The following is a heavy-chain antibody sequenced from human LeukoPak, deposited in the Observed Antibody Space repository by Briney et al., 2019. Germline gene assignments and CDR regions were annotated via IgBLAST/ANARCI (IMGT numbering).Heavy chain of an antibody. CDR1: GGTFSSYA. Sequence: ASVKVSCKASGGTFSSYAISWVRQAPGQGLEWMGGIIPIFGTANYAQKFQGRVTITTDESTSTAYVELSSLRSEDTAVYYCARGGGEATIFGVTYFDYWGQGTLVTVSS. D-gene: IGHD3-3*01. V-gene: IGHV1-69*05. CDR3: ARGGGEATIFGVTYFDY. J-gene: IGHJ4*02. CDR2: IIPIFGTA.